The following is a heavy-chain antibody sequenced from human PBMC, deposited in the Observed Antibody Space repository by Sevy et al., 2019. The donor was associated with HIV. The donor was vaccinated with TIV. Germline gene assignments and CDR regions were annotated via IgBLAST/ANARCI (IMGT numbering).Heavy chain of an antibody. CDR2: LYHSGST. D-gene: IGHD3-3*01. J-gene: IGHJ4*02. CDR3: ARVARFLEWLFRDSTPPHYFDY. Sequence: LPETLSLTCTVSGYSISSGYYWGWIRQPPGKGLEWIGSLYHSGSTYYNPSLQSRVTISVDTSKNQFSLKLSPVTAADTAVYFCARVARFLEWLFRDSTPPHYFDYWGQGTLVTVSS. CDR1: GYSISSGYY. V-gene: IGHV4-38-2*02.